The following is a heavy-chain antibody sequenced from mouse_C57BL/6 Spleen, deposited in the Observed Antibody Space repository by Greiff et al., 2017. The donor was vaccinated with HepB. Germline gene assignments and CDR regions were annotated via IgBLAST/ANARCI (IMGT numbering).Heavy chain of an antibody. Sequence: EVKLMESGGGLVKPGGSLKLSCAASGFTFSDYGMHWVRQAPEKGLEWVAYISSGSSTIYYADTVKGRFTISRDNAKNTLFLQMTSLRSEDTAMYYCARSGYGSSRFAYWGQGTLVTVSA. CDR2: ISSGSSTI. D-gene: IGHD1-1*01. CDR3: ARSGYGSSRFAY. CDR1: GFTFSDYG. J-gene: IGHJ3*01. V-gene: IGHV5-17*01.